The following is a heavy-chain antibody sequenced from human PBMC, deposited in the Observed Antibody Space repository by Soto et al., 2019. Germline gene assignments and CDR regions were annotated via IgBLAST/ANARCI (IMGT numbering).Heavy chain of an antibody. V-gene: IGHV4-34*01. CDR1: GGSFSGYY. CDR2: INHSGST. CDR3: ARGSPHLDIVVVPAAFGMDV. J-gene: IGHJ6*02. D-gene: IGHD2-2*03. Sequence: QVQLQQWGAGLLKPSETLSLTCAVYGGSFSGYYWSWIRQPPGKGLEWIGEINHSGSTNYNPSLKSRVTISVDTSKNQFSLKLSSMTAADTAVYYCARGSPHLDIVVVPAAFGMDVWGQGTTVTVSS.